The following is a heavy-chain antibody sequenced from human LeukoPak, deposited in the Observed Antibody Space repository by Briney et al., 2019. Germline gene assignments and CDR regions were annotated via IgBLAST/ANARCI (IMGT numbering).Heavy chain of an antibody. V-gene: IGHV3-30*01. J-gene: IGHJ4*02. CDR3: ARIRSLRSVFNEPTVDY. D-gene: IGHD1-1*01. CDR2: MSYDGSNK. Sequence: GRSLRLSCAASGFTFSSYAMHWVRQAPGKGLEWVAVMSYDGSNKYYADSVKGRFTISRDNSKNTLYLQMNSLRAEDTAVYYCARIRSLRSVFNEPTVDYWGQGTLVTVSS. CDR1: GFTFSSYA.